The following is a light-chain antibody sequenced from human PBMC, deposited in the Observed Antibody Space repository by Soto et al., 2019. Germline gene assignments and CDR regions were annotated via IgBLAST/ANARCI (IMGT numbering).Light chain of an antibody. CDR1: QSVSSRC. Sequence: EIVLTQSKDTQSFSPGERATLSCRASQSVSSRCLAWYQQKPGQAPRLLIFDASTRATGIPDRFSGSGSGTDFTLTISRLEPEDFAMYYCLQYGSTPRPFGHGANVDIK. CDR3: LQYGSTPRP. CDR2: DAS. J-gene: IGKJ3*01. V-gene: IGKV3-20*01.